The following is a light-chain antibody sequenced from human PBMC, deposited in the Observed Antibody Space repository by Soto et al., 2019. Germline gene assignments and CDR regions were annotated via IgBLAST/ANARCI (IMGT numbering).Light chain of an antibody. CDR3: QQSYTTPRT. CDR2: AAS. CDR1: QGISSY. J-gene: IGKJ1*01. Sequence: IQLTQSPSSLSASVGDRVTITCRASQGISSYLAWYQQKPGKAPRLLINAASNLQSGVPSRFRGSGSETDFTLTITSLQPEDFATYYCQQSYTTPRTFGQGTKVDNK. V-gene: IGKV1-39*01.